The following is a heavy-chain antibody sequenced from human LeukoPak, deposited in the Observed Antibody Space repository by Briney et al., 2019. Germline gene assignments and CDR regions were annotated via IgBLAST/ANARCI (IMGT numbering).Heavy chain of an antibody. V-gene: IGHV3-23*01. Sequence: GGSLRLSCAASGFTFNSYAMSWVRQAPGKGLEWVSAISGSGGSTYYADSVKGRFTISGDNSKNTLYLQMKNLRVEDTAVYYCARNTKRGIAVSGSPDFWGQGTLVTVSS. J-gene: IGHJ4*02. CDR1: GFTFNSYA. CDR3: ARNTKRGIAVSGSPDF. CDR2: ISGSGGST. D-gene: IGHD6-19*01.